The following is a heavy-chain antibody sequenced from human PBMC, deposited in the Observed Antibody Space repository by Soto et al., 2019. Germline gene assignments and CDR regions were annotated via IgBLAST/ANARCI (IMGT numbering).Heavy chain of an antibody. CDR3: ASLTYYYDSSGSPDAFDI. Sequence: PGESLKISCKGSGYSFTIYWIGWVRQMPWKGLEWMGIIYPGDSDTRYSPSFQGQVTISADKSISTAYLQWSSLKASDTAMYYCASLTYYYDSSGSPDAFDIWGQGTMVTVSS. CDR2: IYPGDSDT. J-gene: IGHJ3*02. V-gene: IGHV5-51*01. CDR1: GYSFTIYW. D-gene: IGHD3-22*01.